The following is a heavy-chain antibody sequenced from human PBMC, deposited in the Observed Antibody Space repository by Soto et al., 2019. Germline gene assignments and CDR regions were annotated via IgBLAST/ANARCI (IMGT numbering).Heavy chain of an antibody. J-gene: IGHJ6*02. CDR1: GGSMSSSSYY. Sequence: QLQLQESGPGLVKPSETLSLTCTVSGGSMSSSSYYWGWIRQPPGKGLEWIGSIYYSGSTYYNPSLKSRVTISVDTSKNQFSLKLSSVTAADTAVYYFARQDIDSYYYYGMDVWGQGTTVTVSS. CDR2: IYYSGST. CDR3: ARQDIDSYYYYGMDV. V-gene: IGHV4-39*01.